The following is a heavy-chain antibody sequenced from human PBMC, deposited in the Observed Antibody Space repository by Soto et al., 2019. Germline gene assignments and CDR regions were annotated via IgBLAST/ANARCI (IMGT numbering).Heavy chain of an antibody. J-gene: IGHJ4*02. Sequence: QVQLQESGPGLVKPSETLSLTCTVSGGSISSYYWSWIRQPPGKGLKWIGYIYYSGRTNYNPSLKRRIAMSVDSSQNQFSLQRSSLTAADTAVYSCASSDGRYWGQGTLVTVSS. V-gene: IGHV4-59*01. CDR1: GGSISSYY. CDR2: IYYSGRT. CDR3: ASSDGRY.